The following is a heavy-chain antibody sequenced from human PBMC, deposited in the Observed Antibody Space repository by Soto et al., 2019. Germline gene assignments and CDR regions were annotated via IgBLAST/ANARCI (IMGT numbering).Heavy chain of an antibody. CDR1: GYSFTSYW. CDR3: ARIAASEYYYYYYMDV. D-gene: IGHD6-13*01. V-gene: IGHV5-51*01. Sequence: GESLKISCKGSGYSFTSYWIGWVRQMPGKGLEWMGIIYPGDSDTRYSPSFQGQVTISADKSISTAYLQWSSLKASDTAMYYCARIAASEYYYYYYMDVWGKGTTVTVSS. J-gene: IGHJ6*03. CDR2: IYPGDSDT.